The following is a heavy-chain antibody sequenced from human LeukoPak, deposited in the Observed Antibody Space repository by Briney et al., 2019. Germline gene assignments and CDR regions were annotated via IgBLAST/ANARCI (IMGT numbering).Heavy chain of an antibody. Sequence: GGSLRLSCAASGFTVSSNYMSWVRQAPGKGLEWVSVIYSGGSTYYADSVKGRFTISRDNSKNTLYLQMNSLRAEDTAVYYCARAWRTNSWIQLWHPGYYYGMDVWGQGTTVTVSS. CDR3: ARAWRTNSWIQLWHPGYYYGMDV. J-gene: IGHJ6*02. CDR2: IYSGGST. CDR1: GFTVSSNY. D-gene: IGHD5-18*01. V-gene: IGHV3-53*01.